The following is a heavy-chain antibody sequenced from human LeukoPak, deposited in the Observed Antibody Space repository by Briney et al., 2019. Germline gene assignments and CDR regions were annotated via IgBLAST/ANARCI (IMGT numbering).Heavy chain of an antibody. V-gene: IGHV3-30*18. CDR1: GFTFSSYG. J-gene: IGHJ5*02. CDR3: AKDSCDYVWGSYRCGWFDP. Sequence: PGGSLRLSCAASGFTFSSYGMHWVRQAPGKGLEWVAVISYDGSNKYYADSVKGRFTISRDNSKNTLYLQMNSLRAEDTAVYYCAKDSCDYVWGSYRCGWFDPWGQGTLVTVSS. D-gene: IGHD3-16*02. CDR2: ISYDGSNK.